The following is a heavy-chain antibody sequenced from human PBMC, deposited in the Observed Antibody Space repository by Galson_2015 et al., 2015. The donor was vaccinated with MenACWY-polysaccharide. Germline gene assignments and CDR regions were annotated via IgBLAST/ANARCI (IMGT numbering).Heavy chain of an antibody. CDR1: GGSISSYY. J-gene: IGHJ6*02. V-gene: IGHV4-59*01. D-gene: IGHD2-15*01. CDR2: IYYSGST. Sequence: ETLSLTCTVSGGSISSYYWSWIRQPPGKGLEWIGYIYYSGSTNYNPSLKSRVTISVDTSKNQFSLKLSSVTAADTAVYYCASSLVVVAARDYYYYGMDVWGQGTTVTVSS. CDR3: ASSLVVVAARDYYYYGMDV.